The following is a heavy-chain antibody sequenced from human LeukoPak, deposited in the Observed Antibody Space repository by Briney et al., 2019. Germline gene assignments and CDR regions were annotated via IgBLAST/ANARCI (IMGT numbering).Heavy chain of an antibody. D-gene: IGHD3-9*01. CDR3: ASGKLTYYDILTGYSSDAFDI. CDR2: IYPGDSDT. Sequence: PGESLKISCKGSGYSFTSYWIGWVRQMPGKGLEWMGIIYPGDSDTRYSPSFQGQVTISADKSISTAYLQWSSLKASDTAMYYCASGKLTYYDILTGYSSDAFDIWGQGTMVTVSS. J-gene: IGHJ3*02. V-gene: IGHV5-51*01. CDR1: GYSFTSYW.